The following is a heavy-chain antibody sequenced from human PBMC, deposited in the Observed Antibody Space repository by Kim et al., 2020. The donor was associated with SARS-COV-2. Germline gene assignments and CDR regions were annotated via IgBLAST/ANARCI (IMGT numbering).Heavy chain of an antibody. CDR3: ARGYSSSWYWAFDI. V-gene: IGHV3-13*01. J-gene: IGHJ3*02. D-gene: IGHD6-13*01. Sequence: PGPVKGRFTISTENAKNSLYLQKISLRAGDTAVYYCARGYSSSWYWAFDIWGQGTMVTVSS.